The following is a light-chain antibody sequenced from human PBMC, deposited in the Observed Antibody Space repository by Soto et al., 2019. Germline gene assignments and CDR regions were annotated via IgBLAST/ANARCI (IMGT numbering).Light chain of an antibody. Sequence: DIQMTQSPSTLSASVGDRVTITCRASQRISSWLAWYQQKPGKAPKLLIYKSSSLESGVPSRFRGSRSGTEFTLTISSLQPDDVATYYCQQYNGYSGYTFGQGTKLEIK. CDR3: QQYNGYSGYT. V-gene: IGKV1-5*03. CDR2: KSS. J-gene: IGKJ2*01. CDR1: QRISSW.